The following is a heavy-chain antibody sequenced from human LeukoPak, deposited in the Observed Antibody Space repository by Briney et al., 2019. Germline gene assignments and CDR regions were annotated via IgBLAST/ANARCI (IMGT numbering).Heavy chain of an antibody. D-gene: IGHD6-19*01. CDR2: IDPTSGKT. J-gene: IGHJ3*02. CDR1: GYTLTELS. V-gene: IGHV1-46*01. Sequence: ASVKVSCKVSGYTLTELSMHWVRQAPGKGLEWMGVIDPTSGKTNYAQKFQGRVTMNRDMSTSTIYMELTSLRSDDTAFYYFARDLRKVTVAGVGVFDIWGQGTIVSVSS. CDR3: ARDLRKVTVAGVGVFDI.